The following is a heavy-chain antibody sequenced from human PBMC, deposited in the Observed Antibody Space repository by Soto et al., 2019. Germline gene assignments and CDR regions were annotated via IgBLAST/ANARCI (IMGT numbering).Heavy chain of an antibody. V-gene: IGHV4-59*08. Sequence: SETLSLTCTVSGGSISSYYWSWIRQPPGKGLDWIGYIYYSGSTNYNPSLKSRVTISVDTSKNQFSLKLSSVTAADTAVYYCARHTYYDFWSGYSTYNWFDPWGQGTLVTVSS. CDR3: ARHTYYDFWSGYSTYNWFDP. J-gene: IGHJ5*02. D-gene: IGHD3-3*01. CDR1: GGSISSYY. CDR2: IYYSGST.